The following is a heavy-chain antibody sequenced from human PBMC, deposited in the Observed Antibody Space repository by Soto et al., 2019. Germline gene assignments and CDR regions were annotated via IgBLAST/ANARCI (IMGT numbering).Heavy chain of an antibody. V-gene: IGHV3-72*01. CDR2: SRNKVNGYTA. J-gene: IGHJ3*01. Sequence: PGGSLRLSCAASGFTFSDHYIDWVRQAPGKGLEWVGRSRNKVNGYTAEYAASVKGRFTISRDDSQNSLYLQMNSLKTEDTAIYYCAKDSIDHNGIYDPFDFWGQGTMVTVSS. CDR3: AKDSIDHNGIYDPFDF. D-gene: IGHD3-3*02. CDR1: GFTFSDHY.